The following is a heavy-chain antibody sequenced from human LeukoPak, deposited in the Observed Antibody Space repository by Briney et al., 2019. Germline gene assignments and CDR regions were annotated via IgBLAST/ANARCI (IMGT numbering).Heavy chain of an antibody. CDR3: ARDESSRDDSGGYHY. D-gene: IGHD3-22*01. CDR1: NASVTSHH. J-gene: IGHJ4*01. CDR2: VHFSGST. Sequence: PSETLSLTCTVSNASVTSHHWAWIRQPAGRGLEWVGRVHFSGSTNYNPSLKSRVAISLDKSKNELSLTLNSVSAADTAVYCSARDESSRDDSGGYHYWGRGLLVTVSS. V-gene: IGHV4-4*07.